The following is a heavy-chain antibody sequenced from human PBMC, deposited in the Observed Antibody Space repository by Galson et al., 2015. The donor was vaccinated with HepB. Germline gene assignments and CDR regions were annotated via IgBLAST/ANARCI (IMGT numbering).Heavy chain of an antibody. V-gene: IGHV3-49*03. J-gene: IGHJ4*02. Sequence: SLRLSCAASGFTFGDYALTWFRQAPGKGLEWVSLIRSKPYGGTTEYAASVKGRFTISRDDSKSIAFLQMNSLRTEDTAVYYCTRVSRNMYFDSSGSFDIWGQGTLGTVSS. D-gene: IGHD3-22*01. CDR1: GFTFGDYA. CDR3: TRVSRNMYFDSSGSFDI. CDR2: IRSKPYGGTT.